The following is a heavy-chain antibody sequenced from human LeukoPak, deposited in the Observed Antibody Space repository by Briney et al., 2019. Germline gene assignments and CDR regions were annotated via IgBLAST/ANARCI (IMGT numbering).Heavy chain of an antibody. CDR2: ISSSSSYI. CDR3: ASTLRQDAFDI. J-gene: IGHJ3*02. CDR1: GFTFSSYG. Sequence: PGGSLRLSCAASGFTFSSYGMHWVRQAPGKGLEWVSSISSSSSYIYYADSVKGRFTISRDNAKNSLHLQMNSLRAEDTAVYYCASTLRQDAFDIWGQGTMVTVSS. V-gene: IGHV3-21*01. D-gene: IGHD4-17*01.